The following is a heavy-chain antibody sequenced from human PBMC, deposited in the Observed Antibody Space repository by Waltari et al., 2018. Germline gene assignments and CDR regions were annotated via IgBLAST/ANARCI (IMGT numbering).Heavy chain of an antibody. CDR3: ARGAAAGSGPLIDY. D-gene: IGHD6-13*01. J-gene: IGHJ4*02. CDR1: GYSIRSGYY. CDR2: VYHSGNT. Sequence: QVQLQESGPGLLNPSETLSLTCAVSGYSIRSGYYWGWVRQPPGKGLEWSGSVYHSGNTYYNPSLKSRLSISADTSNNQLSLKLSSVTAADTAVYYCARGAAAGSGPLIDYWGQGILVTVSS. V-gene: IGHV4-38-2*01.